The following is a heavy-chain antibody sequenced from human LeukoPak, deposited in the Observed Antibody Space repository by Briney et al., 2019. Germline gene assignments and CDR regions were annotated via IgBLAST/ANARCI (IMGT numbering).Heavy chain of an antibody. CDR2: IFVGGST. V-gene: IGHV4-59*01. J-gene: IGHJ4*02. CDR1: GDSISNYY. CDR3: ARAKYDDILTGYYTQYFDY. Sequence: SETLSLTCSVSGDSISNYYWNWIRQSPGKGLEWIGHIFVGGSTNHNPSLKSRVTISVDTSKNQFSLKLSSVTAADTAVYYCARAKYDDILTGYYTQYFDYWGQGTLVTVSS. D-gene: IGHD3-9*01.